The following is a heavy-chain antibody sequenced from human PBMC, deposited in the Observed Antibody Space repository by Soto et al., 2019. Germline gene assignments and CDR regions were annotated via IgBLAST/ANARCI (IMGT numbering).Heavy chain of an antibody. CDR3: ARDNILGILYGGMDV. J-gene: IGHJ6*02. V-gene: IGHV4-39*02. Sequence: SEPLSLTCTVSGGSISSNSDYWDWIRQPPGKGPEWIGRLFYSGATYHNPSLQSRVTISVDTSKNQFSLKLSSVTAADTAVYYCARDNILGILYGGMDVWGQGTTVTVAS. D-gene: IGHD3-3*01. CDR2: LFYSGAT. CDR1: GGSISSNSDY.